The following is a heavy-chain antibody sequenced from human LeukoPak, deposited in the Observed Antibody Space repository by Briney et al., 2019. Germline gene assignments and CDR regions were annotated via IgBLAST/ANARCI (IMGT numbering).Heavy chain of an antibody. CDR1: GFTVSSNE. CDR3: AKDGGEMATNDYFDY. Sequence: PGGSLRLSCAASGFTVSSNEMSWVRQAPGKGLEWVSAISGSGGSTYYADSVKGRFTISRDNSKNTLYLQMNSLRAEDTAVYYCAKDGGEMATNDYFDYWGQGTLVTVSS. V-gene: IGHV3-23*01. CDR2: ISGSGGST. D-gene: IGHD5-24*01. J-gene: IGHJ4*02.